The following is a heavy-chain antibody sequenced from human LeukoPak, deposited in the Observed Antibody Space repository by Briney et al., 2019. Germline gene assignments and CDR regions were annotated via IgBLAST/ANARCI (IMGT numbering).Heavy chain of an antibody. J-gene: IGHJ4*02. D-gene: IGHD5-12*01. CDR3: ARVGIVATIFDY. Sequence: GGALRLSCAASGFTFSSYSMNWVRPAPGEGLEWVSYISSSSGTIYYADSVKGRFTISRDKAKSSLYLQMNSLRDEETAVYYCARVGIVATIFDYWGQGTLVTVSS. CDR2: ISSSSGTI. CDR1: GFTFSSYS. V-gene: IGHV3-48*02.